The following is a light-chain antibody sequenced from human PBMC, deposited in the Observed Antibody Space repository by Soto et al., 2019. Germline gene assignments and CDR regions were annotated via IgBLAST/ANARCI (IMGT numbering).Light chain of an antibody. V-gene: IGLV1-44*01. J-gene: IGLJ1*01. CDR2: SNN. CDR3: AAWDDSLNGYV. CDR1: SSNIGSNT. Sequence: QSLLTQPPSASLTPGQRVTISCSGSSSNIGSNTVNWYQQLPGTAPKLLIYSNNQRPSGVPDRFSGSKSGTSASLAISGLQSEDEADYYCAAWDDSLNGYVFGTGTKV.